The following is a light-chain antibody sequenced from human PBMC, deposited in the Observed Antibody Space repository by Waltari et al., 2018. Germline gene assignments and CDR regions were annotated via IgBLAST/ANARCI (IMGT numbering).Light chain of an antibody. CDR3: QQYYSTPRT. Sequence: DIVMPQSPVSLAVALCERATINCHSSQSVLNSSNNKNSLAWYQQTPGQPPKLLIYGASTRESGVPDRFSGSGSGTDFTLTISSLQAEDVALYYCQQYYSTPRTFGQGTKVEIK. J-gene: IGKJ1*01. V-gene: IGKV4-1*01. CDR1: QSVLNSSNNKNS. CDR2: GAS.